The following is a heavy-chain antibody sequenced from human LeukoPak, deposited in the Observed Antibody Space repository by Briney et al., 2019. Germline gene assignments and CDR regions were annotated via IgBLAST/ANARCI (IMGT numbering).Heavy chain of an antibody. CDR2: IYHSGST. D-gene: IGHD3-3*01. CDR3: AIQRITIFGVGNNAFDI. V-gene: IGHV4-38-2*02. Sequence: SQTLSLTCTVSGDSIRSGDYYWGWIRQPPGKGLEWIGSIYHSGSTYYNPSLKSRVTISVDTSKNQFSLKLSSVTAADTAVYYCAIQRITIFGVGNNAFDIWGQGTMVTVSS. CDR1: GDSIRSGDYY. J-gene: IGHJ3*02.